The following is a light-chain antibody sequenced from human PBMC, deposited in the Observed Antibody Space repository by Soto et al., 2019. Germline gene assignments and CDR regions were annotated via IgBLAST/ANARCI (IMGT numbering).Light chain of an antibody. V-gene: IGKV4-1*01. CDR1: QSVLYSSNNKNY. J-gene: IGKJ5*01. CDR2: WAS. Sequence: DIVMTQSPDSLAVSLGERATINCKSSQSVLYSSNNKNYLAWYQQKPGQPPKLLIYWASTRESGVPDRFSGSGSGTDFTLTISSLQAEDVAVYYCQQYYSILITFGQGTRLEI. CDR3: QQYYSILIT.